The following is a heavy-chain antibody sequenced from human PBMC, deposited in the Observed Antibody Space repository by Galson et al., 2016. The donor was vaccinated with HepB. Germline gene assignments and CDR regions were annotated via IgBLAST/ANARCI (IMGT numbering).Heavy chain of an antibody. CDR2: IWFDGSKK. CDR3: TRPLESAGFDY. D-gene: IGHD3-3*01. Sequence: SLRLSCAASGFTFSNYGIHWARQAPGKGLEWVAVIWFDGSKKYYADSVKGRFTISRDNSKSTLYLQMNSLRAEDTAMYYCTRPLESAGFDYWGQGTLVTVSS. V-gene: IGHV3-33*01. CDR1: GFTFSNYG. J-gene: IGHJ4*02.